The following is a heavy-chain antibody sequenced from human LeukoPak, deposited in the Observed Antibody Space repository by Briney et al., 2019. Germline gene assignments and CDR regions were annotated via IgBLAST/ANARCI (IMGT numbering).Heavy chain of an antibody. CDR2: ISGSGGST. CDR1: GFTFSSYA. J-gene: IGHJ4*02. CDR3: ARGYNDFWSGYIDY. V-gene: IGHV3-23*01. Sequence: GGSLRLSCAASGFTFSSYAMSWVRQAPGKGLEWVSAISGSGGSTYYADSVKGRFTISRDNSKNTLYLQMNSLRAEDTAVYYCARGYNDFWSGYIDYWGQGTLVTVSS. D-gene: IGHD3-3*01.